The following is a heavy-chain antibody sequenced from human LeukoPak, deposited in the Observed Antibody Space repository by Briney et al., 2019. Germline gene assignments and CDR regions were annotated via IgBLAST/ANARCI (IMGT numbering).Heavy chain of an antibody. CDR3: AKSPLSLLWFGESFSY. J-gene: IGHJ4*02. V-gene: IGHV3-23*01. CDR1: GFTFSSYA. D-gene: IGHD3-10*01. CDR2: ISGSGGST. Sequence: PGGTLRLSCAASGFTFSSYAMSWVRQAPGKGLEWVSAISGSGGSTYYADSVKGRFTISRDNSKNTLYLQMNSLRAEDTAVYYCAKSPLSLLWFGESFSYWGQGTLVTVSS.